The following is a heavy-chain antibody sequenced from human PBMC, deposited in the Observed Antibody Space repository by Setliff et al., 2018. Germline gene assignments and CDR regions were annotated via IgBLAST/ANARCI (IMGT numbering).Heavy chain of an antibody. J-gene: IGHJ4*01. CDR1: GLTFNSYA. D-gene: IGHD5-18*01. V-gene: IGHV3-23*01. Sequence: LRLSCAASGLTFNSYAMSWVRQAPGKGLEWVSTVSVSGDNTYYTDSVKGRFTTSRDNSKNTLSLQMSSLRTEDTAVYYCAKASLAYSFGYYFDSWGQGALVTVSS. CDR3: AKASLAYSFGYYFDS. CDR2: VSVSGDNT.